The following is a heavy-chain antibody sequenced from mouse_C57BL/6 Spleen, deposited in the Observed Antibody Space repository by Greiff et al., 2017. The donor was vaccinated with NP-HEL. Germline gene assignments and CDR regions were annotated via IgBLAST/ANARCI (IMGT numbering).Heavy chain of an antibody. CDR1: GYTFTSYW. Sequence: QVQLQQPGAELVMPGASVKLSCKASGYTFTSYWMHWVKQRPGQGLEWIGEIDPSDSYTNYNQKFKGKSTLTVDKSSSTAYMQLSSLTSEDSAVYYCARISNYAMDYWGQGTSVTVS. CDR3: ARISNYAMDY. J-gene: IGHJ4*01. V-gene: IGHV1-69*01. CDR2: IDPSDSYT. D-gene: IGHD1-3*01.